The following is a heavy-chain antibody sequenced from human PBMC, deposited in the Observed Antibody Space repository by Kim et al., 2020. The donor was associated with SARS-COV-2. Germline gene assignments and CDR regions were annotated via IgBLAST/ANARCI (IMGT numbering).Heavy chain of an antibody. Sequence: AQKFQGRVTMTEDTSTDTAYMERSSLRSEDTAVYYCATAPYSSGWYHFDYWGQGTLVTVSS. CDR3: ATAPYSSGWYHFDY. D-gene: IGHD6-19*01. J-gene: IGHJ4*02. V-gene: IGHV1-24*01.